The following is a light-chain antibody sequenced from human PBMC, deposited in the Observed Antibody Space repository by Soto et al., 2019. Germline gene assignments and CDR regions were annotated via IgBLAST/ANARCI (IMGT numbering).Light chain of an antibody. CDR3: QSYDSSLSALYV. Sequence: QSVLTQPPSVSGAPGQRVTISCTGSSSNIGACYEVNWYQHLPGTAPKLLIYDNNNRPSGVPDRFSGSKSGTSASLAITGLQAEDEAEYYCQSYDSSLSALYVFGTGTKLTVL. CDR2: DNN. CDR1: SSNIGACYE. J-gene: IGLJ1*01. V-gene: IGLV1-40*01.